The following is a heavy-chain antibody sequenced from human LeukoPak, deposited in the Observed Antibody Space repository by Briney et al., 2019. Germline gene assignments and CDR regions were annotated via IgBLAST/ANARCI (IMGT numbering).Heavy chain of an antibody. CDR2: ISDSGANT. CDR1: GFTFGSYA. J-gene: IGHJ4*02. CDR3: ASKTFCTSISCHFDY. V-gene: IGHV3-23*01. D-gene: IGHD2-2*01. Sequence: GGSLRLSCAASGFTFGSYAMTWVRQAPGKGMKWVSAISDSGANTYYADSVKGRFTISRDNSKNTLYLQMISLRADDTAVYYCASKTFCTSISCHFDYWCQGTRVTVSS.